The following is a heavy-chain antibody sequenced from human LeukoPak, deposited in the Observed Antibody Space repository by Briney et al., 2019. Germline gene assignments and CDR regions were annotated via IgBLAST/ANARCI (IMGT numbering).Heavy chain of an antibody. CDR1: GGTFSSYA. J-gene: IGHJ4*02. Sequence: SVKVSCKASGGTFSSYAISWVRQAPGQGLEWMGRIIPILGIANYAQKFQGRVTITADKSTSTAYMELSSLRSKDTAVYYCARELRSYYGSGSYFDYWGQGTLVTVSS. V-gene: IGHV1-69*04. D-gene: IGHD3-10*01. CDR3: ARELRSYYGSGSYFDY. CDR2: IIPILGIA.